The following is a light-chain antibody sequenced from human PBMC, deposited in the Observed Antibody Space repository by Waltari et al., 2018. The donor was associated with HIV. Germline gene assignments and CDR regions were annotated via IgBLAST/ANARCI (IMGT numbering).Light chain of an antibody. CDR3: ALWDDRLSGRL. Sequence: QSVLAQPRSVSGTPGQTVNISCSGSTSNVRNNYVYWYQQVTGVAPKLLIYRNNHRPSGVPARFSGSKSGSSSSLSISGLRTEDEAEYYCALWDDRLSGRLFGGGTKVTVL. J-gene: IGLJ2*01. CDR1: TSNVRNNY. CDR2: RNN. V-gene: IGLV1-47*01.